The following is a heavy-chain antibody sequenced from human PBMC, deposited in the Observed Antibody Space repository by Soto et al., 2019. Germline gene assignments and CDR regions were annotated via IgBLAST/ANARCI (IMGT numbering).Heavy chain of an antibody. J-gene: IGHJ6*02. CDR2: ISSSSSTI. Sequence: PGGSLRLSCAASGFTFSSYSMNWVRQAPGKGLEWVSYISSSSSTIYYADSVKGRFTISRDNAKNSLYLQMNSLRDEDTAVYYCAREYSYGTGDYYYGTDVWGQGTTVTVSS. CDR3: AREYSYGTGDYYYGTDV. V-gene: IGHV3-48*02. D-gene: IGHD5-18*01. CDR1: GFTFSSYS.